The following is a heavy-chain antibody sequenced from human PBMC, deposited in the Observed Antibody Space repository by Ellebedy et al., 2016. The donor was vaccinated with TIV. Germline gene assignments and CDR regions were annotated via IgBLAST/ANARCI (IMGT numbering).Heavy chain of an antibody. CDR3: AKSTGSKKPFDY. CDR1: GFTFSSYA. D-gene: IGHD1-1*01. Sequence: GESLKISXAASGFTFSSYAMHWVRQAPGKGLEWVAVASYDGSDKYYVDAVKGRFTISRDNSKNTLYLQMNSLRAEDTAVYYCAKSTGSKKPFDYWGQGTLVTVSS. J-gene: IGHJ4*02. CDR2: ASYDGSDK. V-gene: IGHV3-30*18.